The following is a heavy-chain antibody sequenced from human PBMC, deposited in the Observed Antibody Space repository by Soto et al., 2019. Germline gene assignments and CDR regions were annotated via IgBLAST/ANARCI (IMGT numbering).Heavy chain of an antibody. J-gene: IGHJ4*02. CDR1: GGSISSGGYY. D-gene: IGHD2-8*01. CDR2: IYYSGST. Sequence: SETLSLTCTVSGGSISSGGYYWSWIRQHPGKGLEWIGYIYYSGSTYYNPSLKSRVTISVDTSKNQFSLKLSSVTAADTAVYYCASGVEYCTNGVCYHQDYWGQATLVTVST. CDR3: ASGVEYCTNGVCYHQDY. V-gene: IGHV4-31*03.